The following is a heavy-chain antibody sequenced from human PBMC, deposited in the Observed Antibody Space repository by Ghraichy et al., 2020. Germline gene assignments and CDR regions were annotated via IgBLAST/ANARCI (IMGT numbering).Heavy chain of an antibody. V-gene: IGHV4-34*01. J-gene: IGHJ4*02. CDR3: ARHFQWFPKRFDY. CDR1: GGSFSGYY. D-gene: IGHD3-22*01. Sequence: SETLSLTCAVYGGSFSGYYWSWIRQPPGKGLEWIGEINHSGSTNYNPSLKSRVTISVDTSKNQFSLKLSSVTAADTAVYYCARHFQWFPKRFDYWGQGTLVTVSS. CDR2: INHSGST.